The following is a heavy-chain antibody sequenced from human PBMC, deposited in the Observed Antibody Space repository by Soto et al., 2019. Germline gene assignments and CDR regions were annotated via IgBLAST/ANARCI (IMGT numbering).Heavy chain of an antibody. CDR3: ARDFFGAGNWFAP. J-gene: IGHJ5*02. Sequence: SETLSLTCTVSGGSISSYYWSWIRQPPGKGLEWIGYIYYSGSTNYNPSLKSRVTISVDTSKNQFSLKLSSVTAADTAVYYCARDFFGAGNWFAPWGQGTLVTVPS. V-gene: IGHV4-59*01. CDR2: IYYSGST. D-gene: IGHD3-3*01. CDR1: GGSISSYY.